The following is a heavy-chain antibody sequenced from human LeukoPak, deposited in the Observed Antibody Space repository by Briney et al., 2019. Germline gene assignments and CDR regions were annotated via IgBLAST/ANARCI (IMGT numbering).Heavy chain of an antibody. Sequence: PGGSLRLSCAASGFTFDDYGMSWVRQAPGKGLEWVSGINWNGGSTGYADSVKGRFTISRDNAKNSLYLQMNSLRAEDTALYYCARDRNEVVVSWRTRLSAFDIWGQGTMVTVSS. CDR1: GFTFDDYG. CDR2: INWNGGST. V-gene: IGHV3-20*04. CDR3: ARDRNEVVVSWRTRLSAFDI. J-gene: IGHJ3*02. D-gene: IGHD3-22*01.